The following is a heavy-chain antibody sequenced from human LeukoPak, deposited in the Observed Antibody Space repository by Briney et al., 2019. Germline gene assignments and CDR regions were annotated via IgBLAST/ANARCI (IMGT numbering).Heavy chain of an antibody. CDR2: INKSGMT. V-gene: IGHV4-4*07. CDR1: GGSITNYY. CDR3: AGESIPYYSDYMNV. Sequence: SETLSLICNVSGGSITNYYLNWVRQPAGGGLESIGRINKSGMTSYKSSLKNRVTMSVDTSKNQMSLKLTSVTAADTALYYCAGESIPYYSDYMNVWGKGTAVTVSS. D-gene: IGHD2-21*01. J-gene: IGHJ6*03.